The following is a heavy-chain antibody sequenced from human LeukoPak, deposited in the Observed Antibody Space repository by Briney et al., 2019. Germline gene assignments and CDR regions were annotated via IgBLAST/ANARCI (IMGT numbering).Heavy chain of an antibody. D-gene: IGHD1-26*01. J-gene: IGHJ3*02. CDR2: ISSNSRDI. CDR3: ARVTTTRLAFDI. Sequence: GGSLRLSCAASGFTFSSYTMNWVRQAPGKGLEWVAAISSNSRDIFYADSVKGRFSISRDNTHNSLYLQMNSLRAEDTAVYYCARVTTTRLAFDIWGQGTMVTVSS. V-gene: IGHV3-21*01. CDR1: GFTFSSYT.